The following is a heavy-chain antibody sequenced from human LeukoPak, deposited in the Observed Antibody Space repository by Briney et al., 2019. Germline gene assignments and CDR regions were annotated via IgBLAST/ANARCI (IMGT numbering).Heavy chain of an antibody. J-gene: IGHJ6*02. V-gene: IGHV4-4*07. CDR3: ARDAHYSSSWYYYGMDV. D-gene: IGHD6-13*01. CDR1: GGSISNYY. CDR2: IYSSGST. Sequence: PSETLSLTCTVSGGSISNYYWRWIRQTAGEGLEGIGRIYSSGSTNYNPSLKSRVTMSIDTSKNQFSLKLTSVTAADTALYYCARDAHYSSSWYYYGMDVWGQGTTVTVSS.